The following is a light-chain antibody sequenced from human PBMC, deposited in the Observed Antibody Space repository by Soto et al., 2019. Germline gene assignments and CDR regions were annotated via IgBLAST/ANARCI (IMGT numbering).Light chain of an antibody. V-gene: IGKV3-20*01. CDR2: GAS. J-gene: IGKJ1*01. Sequence: EIVLTQSPGTLSLFPGERATLSCRASQSVGSSYLAWYQQKPGQAPRLLIYGASSRATGIPDRFSGSGSGTDFTLTISRLEPEDFAVYYCQQYGSSPTWTFGQGTKVEI. CDR3: QQYGSSPTWT. CDR1: QSVGSSY.